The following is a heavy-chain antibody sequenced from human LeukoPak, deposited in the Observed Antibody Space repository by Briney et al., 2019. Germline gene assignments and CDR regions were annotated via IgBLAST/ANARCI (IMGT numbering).Heavy chain of an antibody. Sequence: SATLSPTCSVAGAFITSSDYYWGWIRRTPEKGLEWVAAFSYGGRYSSNPSLKSRVTISADASENQFSLEVRSVTAADTAMFYCGRGRRVIGSNGAFDMWGQGTMVTVSS. CDR2: FSYGGRY. D-gene: IGHD2-8*01. V-gene: IGHV4-39*07. CDR1: GAFITSSDYY. CDR3: GRGRRVIGSNGAFDM. J-gene: IGHJ3*02.